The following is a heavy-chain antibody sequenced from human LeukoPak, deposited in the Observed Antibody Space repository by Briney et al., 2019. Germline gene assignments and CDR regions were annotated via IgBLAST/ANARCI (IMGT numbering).Heavy chain of an antibody. CDR3: AKHKENYGDSCLDAY. D-gene: IGHD4-17*01. CDR2: ISGRGDST. V-gene: IGHV3-23*01. Sequence: GGSLRLSCAASRFTFSSYAMSWVRQGPGKGLEWVSSISGRGDSTYYADSVKGRFTISRDNSKKPLYLQLNSLRVEDTAVYFCAKHKENYGDSCLDAYWGQGALVTVSS. J-gene: IGHJ4*02. CDR1: RFTFSSYA.